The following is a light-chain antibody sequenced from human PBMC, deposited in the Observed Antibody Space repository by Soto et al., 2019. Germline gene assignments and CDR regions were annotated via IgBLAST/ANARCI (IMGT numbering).Light chain of an antibody. CDR2: DAF. CDR1: QTISSW. CDR3: QEYNSLM. V-gene: IGKV1-5*01. Sequence: DIQMTQSPSTLSASVGDRVTITCRASQTISSWLAWYQQKPGKAPKVLIYDAFTLESGVPSRFSGSGSGTDFYLTISGLQPGDFATYYCQEYNSLMFGEGPKVEVK. J-gene: IGKJ1*01.